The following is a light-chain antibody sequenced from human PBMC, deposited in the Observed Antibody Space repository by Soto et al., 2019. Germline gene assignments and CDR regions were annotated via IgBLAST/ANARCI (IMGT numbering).Light chain of an antibody. CDR1: QSVLYSSTNKNY. CDR3: QQYYSTPVT. J-gene: IGKJ1*01. V-gene: IGKV4-1*01. Sequence: DIVMTQSPDSLAVSLGERATINCKSSQSVLYSSTNKNYLAWYQQKPGQPPKLLIYWASTRESGVPDRFSGSGSGTDFTLTISSLQAEDVAVYYCQQYYSTPVTFGQGTKVEIK. CDR2: WAS.